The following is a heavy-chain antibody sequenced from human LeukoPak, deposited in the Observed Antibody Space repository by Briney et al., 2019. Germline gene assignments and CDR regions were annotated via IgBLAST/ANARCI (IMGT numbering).Heavy chain of an antibody. CDR2: IYYSGST. J-gene: IGHJ5*02. Sequence: SETLSLTCTVSGGSISSYYWSWIRQPPGKGLEWIGYIYYSGSTNYNPSLKSRVTISVDTSKNQFSLKLSSVTAADTAVYYCAREPSYSSSFDGFDPWGQGTLVTVSS. CDR1: GGSISSYY. V-gene: IGHV4-59*01. D-gene: IGHD6-13*01. CDR3: AREPSYSSSFDGFDP.